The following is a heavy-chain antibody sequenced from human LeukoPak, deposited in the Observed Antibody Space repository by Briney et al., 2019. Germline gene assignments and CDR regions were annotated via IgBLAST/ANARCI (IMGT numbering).Heavy chain of an antibody. Sequence: PSETLSLTCTVSGGSLTDGDYYWGWIRQPPGEGQEWIGSIYYSGSTYYNPSLKSRVTISVDTSKNQFSLQLSSVTAADTAVYYCARLLWFGELGYYYYGMDVWGQGTTVTVSS. CDR2: IYYSGST. CDR1: GGSLTDGDYY. D-gene: IGHD3-10*01. J-gene: IGHJ6*02. CDR3: ARLLWFGELGYYYYGMDV. V-gene: IGHV4-39*07.